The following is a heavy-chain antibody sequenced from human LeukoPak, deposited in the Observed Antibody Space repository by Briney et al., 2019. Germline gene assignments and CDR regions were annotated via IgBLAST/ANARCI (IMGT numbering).Heavy chain of an antibody. V-gene: IGHV4-4*07. J-gene: IGHJ3*02. D-gene: IGHD2-2*01. CDR3: ARVVPGYCSTTSCYDVDAFDI. CDR1: GGSISSYY. Sequence: SETLSLTCTVSGGSISSYYWSWIRQPAGKGLEWIGRIYASGSTNYNPSLKSRVTISVDTSKKQFSLKLSSVTAADTAVYYCARVVPGYCSTTSCYDVDAFDIWGQGTRVTVSS. CDR2: IYASGST.